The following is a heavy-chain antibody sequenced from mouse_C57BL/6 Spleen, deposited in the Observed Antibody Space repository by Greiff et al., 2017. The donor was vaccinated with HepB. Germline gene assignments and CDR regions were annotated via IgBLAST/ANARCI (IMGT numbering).Heavy chain of an antibody. Sequence: VQLQQSGAELVKPGASVKISCKASGYAFSSYWMNWVKQRPGKGLEWLGQIYPGDGDTNYNGKFKGKATLTADKSSSTAYMQLSSLTSEDSAVYFCARATMITSPFAYWGQGTLVTVSA. V-gene: IGHV1-80*01. CDR3: ARATMITSPFAY. J-gene: IGHJ3*01. D-gene: IGHD2-4*01. CDR1: GYAFSSYW. CDR2: IYPGDGDT.